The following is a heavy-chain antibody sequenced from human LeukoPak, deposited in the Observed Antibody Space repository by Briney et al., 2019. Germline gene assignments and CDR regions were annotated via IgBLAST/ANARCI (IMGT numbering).Heavy chain of an antibody. D-gene: IGHD2-2*01. CDR3: ARLSAHCSSSCCYFDC. Sequence: SETLSLTCTVSGGSISSSGYYWGWIRQPPGKGLEWLVNIYYSGSTYYNSYLKSRIAISVDTSKNQFSLKLNSVTAADTAVYYCARLSAHCSSSCCYFDCWGQGTLVTVSS. J-gene: IGHJ4*02. CDR2: IYYSGST. CDR1: GGSISSSGYY. V-gene: IGHV4-39*01.